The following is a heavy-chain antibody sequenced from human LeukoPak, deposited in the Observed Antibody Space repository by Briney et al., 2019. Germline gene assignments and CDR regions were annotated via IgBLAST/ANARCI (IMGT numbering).Heavy chain of an antibody. CDR3: ARDFYGDYYFDC. Sequence: GGSLRLSCAASGFTFNSYSMNWVRQAPGKGLEWVSSISSRSYIYYADSVEGRFTISRDNAKNSLCLQMNSLRAEDTAVYYCARDFYGDYYFDCWGQGTLVTVSS. CDR1: GFTFNSYS. J-gene: IGHJ4*02. CDR2: ISSRSYI. V-gene: IGHV3-21*01. D-gene: IGHD4-17*01.